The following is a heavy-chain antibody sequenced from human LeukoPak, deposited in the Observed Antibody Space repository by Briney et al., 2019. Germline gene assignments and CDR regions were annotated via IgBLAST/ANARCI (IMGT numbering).Heavy chain of an antibody. CDR1: GFTFRHYW. J-gene: IGHJ4*02. CDR3: AKVQYYTGSGSYSLDY. Sequence: PGGSLRLSCAASGFTFRHYWMSWVRQAPGKGLEWVANMNQDGREKYYVDSVKGRFTISRDNAKNSLYLQMNSLRAEDTAMYYCAKVQYYTGSGSYSLDYWGQGALVTVSS. CDR2: MNQDGREK. D-gene: IGHD3-10*01. V-gene: IGHV3-7*01.